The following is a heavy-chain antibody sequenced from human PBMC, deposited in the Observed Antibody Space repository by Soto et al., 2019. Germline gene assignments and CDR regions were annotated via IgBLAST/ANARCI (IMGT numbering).Heavy chain of an antibody. CDR3: ARVGDCSSTSCRYYYYYGMDV. CDR2: ISAYNGNT. D-gene: IGHD2-2*01. Sequence: QVQLVQSGAEAKKPGASVKVSCKASGYTFTNYGISWVRQAPGQGLEWMGWISAYNGNTNYAQKLQGRVTMTTDTSTSTAYMELRSLRSDDTAVYYCARVGDCSSTSCRYYYYYGMDVWGQGTTVTVSS. J-gene: IGHJ6*02. CDR1: GYTFTNYG. V-gene: IGHV1-18*01.